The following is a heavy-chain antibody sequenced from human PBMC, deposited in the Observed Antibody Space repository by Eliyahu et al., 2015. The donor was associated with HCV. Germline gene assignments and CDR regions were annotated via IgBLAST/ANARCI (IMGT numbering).Heavy chain of an antibody. CDR3: ARVQNSYYGWGNDAFDI. D-gene: IGHD3-10*01. CDR1: GDSINNYY. Sequence: QVQLQESGPGLVKPSETLSLTCTVSGDSINNYYWXWIRQSPGRGLEWIGDFFYSGSTKYNPSLKSRVTISVDTSKNQFSLGLSSVTAADTAIYYCARVQNSYYGWGNDAFDIWGQGTMVTVSS. J-gene: IGHJ3*02. V-gene: IGHV4-59*01. CDR2: FFYSGST.